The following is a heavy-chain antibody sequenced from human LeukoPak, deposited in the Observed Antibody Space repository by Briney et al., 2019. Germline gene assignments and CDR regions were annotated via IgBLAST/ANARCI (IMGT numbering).Heavy chain of an antibody. CDR1: GFAFSSNW. D-gene: IGHD7-27*01. CDR3: ATSLGPLTEY. J-gene: IGHJ4*02. CDR2: INSGGSGT. Sequence: GGSLRLSCAASGFAFSSNWMHWVRQTPGKGLVWVSRINSGGSGTSYADSVEGRFTISRDNAKNTLYLQMNSLRGEDTAVYYCATSLGPLTEYWGQGTLVTVSS. V-gene: IGHV3-74*01.